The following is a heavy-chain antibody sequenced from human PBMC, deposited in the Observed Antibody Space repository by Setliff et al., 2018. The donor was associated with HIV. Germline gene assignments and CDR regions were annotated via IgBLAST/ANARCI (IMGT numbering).Heavy chain of an antibody. J-gene: IGHJ4*02. CDR2: IKSKTDGGTT. CDR3: TREIRDGYPRSSN. CDR1: GFTFKNAW. V-gene: IGHV3-15*01. Sequence: GGSLRLSCAASGFTFKNAWMNWVRQAPGKGLEWIGRIKSKTDGGTTDYAAPVKGRFTISRDDSKNTLSLQMNSLKTEDTAIYYCTREIRDGYPRSSNWGQGTLVTVSS. D-gene: IGHD3-10*01.